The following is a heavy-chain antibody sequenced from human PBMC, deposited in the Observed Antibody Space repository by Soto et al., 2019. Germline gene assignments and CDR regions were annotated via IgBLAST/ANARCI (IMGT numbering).Heavy chain of an antibody. V-gene: IGHV3-9*01. CDR3: ASGNDNGDYRGLG. CDR1: GFTFEDYA. J-gene: IGHJ1*01. Sequence: EVLLVESGGGLVQPGRSLRLSCAASGFTFEDYAMHWVRQVPGRGLEWVSTITWNGGAIGYADSVKGRFTISRDNANNSVYLQMNSLTSEDTAFYYYASGNDNGDYRGLGWGQGNLVTVSS. D-gene: IGHD4-17*01. CDR2: ITWNGGAI.